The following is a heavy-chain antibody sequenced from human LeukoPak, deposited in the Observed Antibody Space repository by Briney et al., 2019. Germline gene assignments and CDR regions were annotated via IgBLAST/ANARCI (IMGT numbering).Heavy chain of an antibody. Sequence: PGESLKISCKGSGYSFTSYWISWVRQMPGKGLEWMGRIDPSDSYTNYSPSFQGHVTISADKPISTAYLQWSSLKASDTAMYYCARQHSSSWYYFDYWGQGTLVTVSS. D-gene: IGHD6-13*01. CDR3: ARQHSSSWYYFDY. J-gene: IGHJ4*02. CDR2: IDPSDSYT. CDR1: GYSFTSYW. V-gene: IGHV5-10-1*01.